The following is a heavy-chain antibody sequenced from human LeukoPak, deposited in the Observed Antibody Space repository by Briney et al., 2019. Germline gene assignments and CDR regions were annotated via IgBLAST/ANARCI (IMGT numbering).Heavy chain of an antibody. V-gene: IGHV3-21*01. D-gene: IGHD3-9*01. J-gene: IGHJ6*03. CDR1: GFIFSSYS. CDR3: ARGCPYYDNPPDDYYYHMDV. Sequence: GGSLRLSCAASGFIFSSYSINWVRQAPGKGLEWVSSISSSSSYIYYADSVKGRFTISRDNAKNSLSLQMNSLRAEDTAVYYCARGCPYYDNPPDDYYYHMDVWGKGTTVTVSS. CDR2: ISSSSSYI.